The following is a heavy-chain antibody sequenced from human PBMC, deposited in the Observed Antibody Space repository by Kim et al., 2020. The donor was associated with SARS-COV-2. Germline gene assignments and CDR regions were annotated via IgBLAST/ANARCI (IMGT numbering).Heavy chain of an antibody. CDR2: NGGNTP. Sequence: NGGNTPLYADSVKGRFTISRDNSKNTLYLQMTGLRADDTGVYYCTRGSFWGQGTLVTVSS. CDR3: TRGSF. J-gene: IGHJ4*02. V-gene: IGHV3-74*01.